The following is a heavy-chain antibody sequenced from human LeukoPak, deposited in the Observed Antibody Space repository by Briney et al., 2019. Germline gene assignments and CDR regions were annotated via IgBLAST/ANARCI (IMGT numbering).Heavy chain of an antibody. Sequence: QAGGSLRLSCTASGFTFGDYAMSWVRQAPGKGLEWVGFIRSKAYGGTTEYAASVKGRFTISRDDSKSIAYLQMNSLKTEDTAVYYCTRDTTTSSYWGQEPWSPSPQ. J-gene: IGHJ4*01. CDR2: IRSKAYGGTT. D-gene: IGHD4-17*01. V-gene: IGHV3-49*04. CDR3: TRDTTTSSY. CDR1: GFTFGDYA.